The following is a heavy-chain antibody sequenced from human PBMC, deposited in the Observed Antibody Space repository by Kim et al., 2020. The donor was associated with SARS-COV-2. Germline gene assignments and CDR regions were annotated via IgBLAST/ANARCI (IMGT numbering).Heavy chain of an antibody. D-gene: IGHD4-17*01. CDR1: GGSISSSSYY. Sequence: SETLSLTCTVSGGSISSSSYYWGWIRQPPGKGLEWIGSIYYSGSTYYNPSLKSRVTISVDTSKNQFSLKLSSVTAADTAVYYCARVDPYGDYPFDYWGQGTLAT. CDR2: IYYSGST. J-gene: IGHJ4*02. V-gene: IGHV4-39*07. CDR3: ARVDPYGDYPFDY.